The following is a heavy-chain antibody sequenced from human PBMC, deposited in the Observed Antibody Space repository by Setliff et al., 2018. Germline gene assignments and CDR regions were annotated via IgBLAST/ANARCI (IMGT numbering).Heavy chain of an antibody. CDR3: AKNGFGVVALGVNNWFDP. V-gene: IGHV3-11*01. Sequence: GGSLRLSCAASGFTFGDYYMSWIRQAPGKGLEWVSYISRGGNTIYYADSVKGRFTISRDNAKNSLYLQMNSLRAEDTAVYYCAKNGFGVVALGVNNWFDPWGQGTLVTVSS. J-gene: IGHJ5*02. CDR1: GFTFGDYY. D-gene: IGHD3-10*01. CDR2: ISRGGNTI.